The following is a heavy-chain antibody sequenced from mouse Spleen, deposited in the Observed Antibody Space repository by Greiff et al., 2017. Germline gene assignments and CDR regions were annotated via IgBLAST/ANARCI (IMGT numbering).Heavy chain of an antibody. D-gene: IGHD3-2*01. CDR2: IYPRSGNT. CDR1: GYTFTSYG. J-gene: IGHJ4*01. CDR3: ASTARAYYAMDY. V-gene: IGHV1-81*01. Sequence: QVQLKQSGAELARPGASVKLSCKASGYTFTSYGISWVKQRTGQGLEWIGEIYPRSGNTYYNEKFKGKATLTADKSSSTAYMELRSLTSEDSAVYFCASTARAYYAMDYWGQGTSVTVSS.